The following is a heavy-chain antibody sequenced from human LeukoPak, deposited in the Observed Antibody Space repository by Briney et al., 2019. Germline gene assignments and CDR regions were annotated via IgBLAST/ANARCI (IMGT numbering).Heavy chain of an antibody. J-gene: IGHJ4*02. CDR2: IYSGGST. CDR3: ARPGYSSGWYYYFDY. V-gene: IGHV3-53*01. CDR1: GFTVRSNY. Sequence: PGGSLRLSCAASGFTVRSNYMSWVRQAPGKGLEWVSVIYSGGSTYYADSVKGRFTIPRDNAKNTLYLQMNSLRAEDTAVYYCARPGYSSGWYYYFDYWGQGTLVTVSS. D-gene: IGHD6-19*01.